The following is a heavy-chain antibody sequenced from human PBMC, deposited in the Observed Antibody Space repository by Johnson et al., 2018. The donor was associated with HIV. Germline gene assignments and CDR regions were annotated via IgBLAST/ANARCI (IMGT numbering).Heavy chain of an antibody. D-gene: IGHD5-24*01. V-gene: IGHV3-7*05. CDR1: GFTFSSYW. CDR3: ARKNGRWLQDGAFDI. J-gene: IGHJ3*02. CDR2: IKHDGSEK. Sequence: VQLVESGGGLVQPGGSLRLSCAASGFTFSSYWMSWVRQAPGKGLEWVANIKHDGSEKYYVDSVKGRFTISRDNAKNSLYLQMNSLRAEDTAVYYCARKNGRWLQDGAFDIWGQGTMVTVSS.